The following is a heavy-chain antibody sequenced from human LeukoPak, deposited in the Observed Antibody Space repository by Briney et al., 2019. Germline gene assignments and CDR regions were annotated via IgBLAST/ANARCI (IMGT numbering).Heavy chain of an antibody. CDR3: ATLYYYDSSGHPYYFDY. CDR1: VYTFTGDY. D-gene: IGHD3-22*01. V-gene: IGHV1-2*02. J-gene: IGHJ4*02. Sequence: SLKSSSETFVYTFTGDYMHWVCQAPGHGLVWVGWINPNSGGTNYAQKFQGRVTMTRDTSISTAYMELSRLRSDDTAVYYCATLYYYDSSGHPYYFDYWGQGTLVTVSS. CDR2: INPNSGGT.